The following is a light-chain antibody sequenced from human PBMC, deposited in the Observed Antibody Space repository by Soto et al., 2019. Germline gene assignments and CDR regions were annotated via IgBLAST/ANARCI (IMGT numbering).Light chain of an antibody. CDR1: QRSSSW. CDR2: DAS. V-gene: IGKV1-5*01. Sequence: DIQMTQSPSTLSASVGDRVTITCRASQRSSSWLAWYQQKPGKAPNLLIYDASSLESGVPSRFSGSGSGTEFTLTISSLQPDDFATYDCQQYNSYSRTFGQGTKVDIK. CDR3: QQYNSYSRT. J-gene: IGKJ1*01.